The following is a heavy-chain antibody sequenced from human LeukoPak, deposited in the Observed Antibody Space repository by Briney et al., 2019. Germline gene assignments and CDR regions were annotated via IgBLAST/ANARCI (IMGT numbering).Heavy chain of an antibody. Sequence: SGGSLRLSCAASGFTFSSYWMSWVRQAPGKGLEWVANIKQDGSEKYYVDSVKGRFTISRDNAKNSLYLQMNSLRAEDTAVYYCARARGAYSSSWYWASYYFDYWGQGTLVTVSS. CDR1: GFTFSSYW. J-gene: IGHJ4*02. CDR2: IKQDGSEK. V-gene: IGHV3-7*04. CDR3: ARARGAYSSSWYWASYYFDY. D-gene: IGHD6-13*01.